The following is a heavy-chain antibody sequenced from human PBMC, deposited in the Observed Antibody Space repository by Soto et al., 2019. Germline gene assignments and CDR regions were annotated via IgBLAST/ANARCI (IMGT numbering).Heavy chain of an antibody. CDR3: ARDRPPLSYCGGDCSPADY. D-gene: IGHD2-21*02. CDR1: GYTFTSYG. J-gene: IGHJ4*02. V-gene: IGHV1-18*01. CDR2: ISAYNGNT. Sequence: GASVKVSCKASGYTFTSYGISWVRQAPGQGLEWMGWISAYNGNTNYAQKLQGRVTMTTDTSTSTAYMELRSLRSDDTAVYYCARDRPPLSYCGGDCSPADYRGQGTLVTVSS.